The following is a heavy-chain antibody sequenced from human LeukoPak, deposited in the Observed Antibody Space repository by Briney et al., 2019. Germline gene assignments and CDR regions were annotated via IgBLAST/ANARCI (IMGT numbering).Heavy chain of an antibody. CDR1: GFTFSSYA. CDR2: ISYDGSNK. V-gene: IGHV3-30-3*01. CDR3: ARDSSLWFGELFR. J-gene: IGHJ4*02. D-gene: IGHD3-10*01. Sequence: GRSLRLSCAASGFTFSSYAMHWVRQAPGKGLEWVAVISYDGSNKYYADSVKGRFTISRDNSKNTLYLQMNSLRAEDTAVYYCARDSSLWFGELFRWGQGTLVTVSS.